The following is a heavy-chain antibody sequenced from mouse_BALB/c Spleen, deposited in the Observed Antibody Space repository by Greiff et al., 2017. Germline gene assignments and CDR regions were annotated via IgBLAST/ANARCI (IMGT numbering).Heavy chain of an antibody. J-gene: IGHJ2*01. CDR2: ISSGGSYT. CDR3: TRDRGNYYFDY. D-gene: IGHD2-1*01. V-gene: IGHV5-6-4*01. CDR1: GFTFSSYT. Sequence: EVMLVESGGGLVKPGGSLKLSCAASGFTFSSYTMSWVRQTPEKRLEWVATISSGGSYTYYPDSVKGRFTISRDNAKNTLYLQMSSLKSEDTAMYYCTRDRGNYYFDYWGQGTTLTVSS.